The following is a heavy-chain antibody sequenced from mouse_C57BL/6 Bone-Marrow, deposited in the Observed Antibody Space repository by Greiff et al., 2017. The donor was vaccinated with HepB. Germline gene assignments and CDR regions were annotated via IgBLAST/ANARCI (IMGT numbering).Heavy chain of an antibody. Sequence: QVQLQQPGAELVKPGASVKLSCKASGYTFTSYWMHWVKQRPGRGLEWIGRIDPNSGGTKYNEKFKSKATLTVDKPSSTAYMQLSSLTSEDSAVYYCARREDDGDYDWYFDVWGTGTTVTVSS. D-gene: IGHD2-3*01. V-gene: IGHV1-72*01. CDR2: IDPNSGGT. CDR3: ARREDDGDYDWYFDV. J-gene: IGHJ1*03. CDR1: GYTFTSYW.